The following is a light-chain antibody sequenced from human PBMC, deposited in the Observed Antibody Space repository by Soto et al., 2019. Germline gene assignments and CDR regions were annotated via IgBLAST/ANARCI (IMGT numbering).Light chain of an antibody. CDR1: QSVSSSY. J-gene: IGKJ4*01. CDR3: QQYGTSALT. CDR2: GTS. Sequence: IVLTQSPGTLSLSPGERATLSCRASQSVSSSYLVRYQQRPGQPPRLLIYGTSTRAAGISDRFSGSGSGTDFTLTIYRLEPGDSAVYYCQQYGTSALTFGGGTKV. V-gene: IGKV3-20*01.